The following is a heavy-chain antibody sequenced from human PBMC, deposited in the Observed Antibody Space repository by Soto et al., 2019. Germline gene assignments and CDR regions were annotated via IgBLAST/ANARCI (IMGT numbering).Heavy chain of an antibody. CDR3: ARAFLSLSSSWREYFHH. CDR1: GYTFTGYV. J-gene: IGHJ1*01. D-gene: IGHD6-13*01. Sequence: ASVKVSCKASGYTFTGYVMHWVRQAPGQRLEWMGWINAGNGKTKYSQKFQGRVTITRDTSASTAYMELSSLRSEDTAVYYCARAFLSLSSSWREYFHHWGQGTLVTVSS. V-gene: IGHV1-3*01. CDR2: INAGNGKT.